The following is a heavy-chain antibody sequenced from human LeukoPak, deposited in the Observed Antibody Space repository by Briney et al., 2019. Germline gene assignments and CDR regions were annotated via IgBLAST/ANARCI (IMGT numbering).Heavy chain of an antibody. Sequence: PGGSLRLSCAASGFTFSSYGMHWVRQAPGKGLEWAAVIWYDGSNKYYADSVKGRFTISRDNAKNSLYLQMNSLRAEDTAVYYCARRPLRFLEWTSYGMDVWGQGTTVTVSS. D-gene: IGHD3-3*01. J-gene: IGHJ6*02. CDR1: GFTFSSYG. CDR2: IWYDGSNK. CDR3: ARRPLRFLEWTSYGMDV. V-gene: IGHV3-33*03.